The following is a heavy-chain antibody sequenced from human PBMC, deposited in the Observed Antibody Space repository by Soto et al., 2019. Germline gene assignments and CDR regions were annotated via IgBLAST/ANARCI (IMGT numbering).Heavy chain of an antibody. D-gene: IGHD6-19*01. CDR2: LKSLGATT. CDR3: VKDRSLSVAGGYYCGH. V-gene: IGHV3-64D*08. J-gene: IGHJ1*01. Sequence: PGRSLRLPCSASGLPFNSFGMHWARQAPGEGLEFVSALKSLGATTYYADCVRGRFIISRDYSENTLYLQMSSLRPEDTAVYYCVKDRSLSVAGGYYCGHWGRRSQVTVSS. CDR1: GLPFNSFG.